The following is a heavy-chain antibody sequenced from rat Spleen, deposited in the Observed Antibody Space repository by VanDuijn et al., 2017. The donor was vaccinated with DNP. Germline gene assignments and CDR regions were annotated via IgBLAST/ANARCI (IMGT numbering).Heavy chain of an antibody. CDR3: AKGPNYGGWNDYFDY. CDR1: GFTFSNYG. CDR2: ITNTGGST. J-gene: IGHJ2*01. Sequence: EVQLVESDGGLVQPGRSLKLSCAVSGFTFSNYGMAWVRQAPGKGLEWVASITNTGGSTYYPDSVKGRFTISRDNAQNTLYLQMNKLGSEDTAIYYCAKGPNYGGWNDYFDYWGQGVMVTVSS. D-gene: IGHD1-11*01. V-gene: IGHV5-29*01.